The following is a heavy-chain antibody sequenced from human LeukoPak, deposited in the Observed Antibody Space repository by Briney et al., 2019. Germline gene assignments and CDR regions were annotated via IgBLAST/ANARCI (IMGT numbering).Heavy chain of an antibody. V-gene: IGHV4-61*05. CDR2: MYYSGST. J-gene: IGHJ4*02. D-gene: IGHD1-26*01. CDR3: ARDRYSGSSLEDY. Sequence: PSETLSLTCTVSGDSISSSSSYWGWIRQPPGKGLEWIGYMYYSGSTNYNPSLKSRVTIAVDTSKNQFSLKLSSVTAADTAVYYCARDRYSGSSLEDYWGQGTLVTVSS. CDR1: GDSISSSSSY.